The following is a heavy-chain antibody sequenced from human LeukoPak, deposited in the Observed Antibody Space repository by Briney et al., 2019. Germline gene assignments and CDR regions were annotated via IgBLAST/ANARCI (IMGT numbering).Heavy chain of an antibody. CDR2: INHSGST. Sequence: SETLSLTCAVYGGSFSGYYWSWIRQPPGKGLEWIGEINHSGSTNYNPSLKSRVTISVDTSKSQFSLKLSSVTAADTAVYYCARGLLWFGESYFDYWGQGTLVTVSS. V-gene: IGHV4-34*01. CDR1: GGSFSGYY. D-gene: IGHD3-10*01. J-gene: IGHJ4*02. CDR3: ARGLLWFGESYFDY.